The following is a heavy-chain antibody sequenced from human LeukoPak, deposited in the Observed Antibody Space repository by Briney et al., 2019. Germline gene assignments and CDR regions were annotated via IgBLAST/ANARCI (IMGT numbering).Heavy chain of an antibody. CDR1: GFTFSSYE. CDR2: ISSSGSTI. J-gene: IGHJ3*02. CDR3: ARERPSRDGYNPRPPNAFDI. Sequence: PGGSLRLSCAASGFTFSSYEMNWVRQAPGKGLEWVSYISSSGSTIYYADSVKGRFTISRDNAKNSLYLQMNSLRAEDTAVYYCARERPSRDGYNPRPPNAFDIWGQGTVVTISS. D-gene: IGHD5-24*01. V-gene: IGHV3-48*03.